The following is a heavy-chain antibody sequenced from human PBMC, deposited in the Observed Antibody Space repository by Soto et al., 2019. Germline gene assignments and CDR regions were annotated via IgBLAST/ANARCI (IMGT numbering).Heavy chain of an antibody. CDR1: GGSISTSSYY. CDR3: ARHYSGDYYYYGLDV. V-gene: IGHV4-39*01. Sequence: SETRSLTCTVSGGSISTSSYYWGWIRQSPGKGLEWIGNIYYSGSTYYNPSLKSRVTISVDTSKNQFSLKVSSVTAADTAVYYCARHYSGDYYYYGLDVWGQGTTVTVSS. CDR2: IYYSGST. D-gene: IGHD1-26*01. J-gene: IGHJ6*02.